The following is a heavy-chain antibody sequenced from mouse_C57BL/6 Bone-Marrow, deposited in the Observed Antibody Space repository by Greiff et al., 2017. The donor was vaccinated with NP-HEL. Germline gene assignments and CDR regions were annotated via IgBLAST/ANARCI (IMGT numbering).Heavy chain of an antibody. CDR3: AREGTTVVATSRAY. CDR1: GYTFTSYG. V-gene: IGHV1-81*01. D-gene: IGHD1-1*01. J-gene: IGHJ3*01. Sequence: QVQLQQSGAELARPGASVKLSCKASGYTFTSYGISWVKQRTGQGLEWIGAIYPRSGNTYYNEKFKGKATLTADKSSSTAYMELRSLTSEDSAVYFCAREGTTVVATSRAYWGQGTLVTVSA. CDR2: IYPRSGNT.